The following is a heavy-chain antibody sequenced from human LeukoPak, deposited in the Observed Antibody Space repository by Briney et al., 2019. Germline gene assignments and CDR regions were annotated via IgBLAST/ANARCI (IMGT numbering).Heavy chain of an antibody. V-gene: IGHV4-39*01. CDR3: ARHEGNYYGSGSYLRWFDP. CDR2: IYYSGST. J-gene: IGHJ5*02. D-gene: IGHD3-10*01. Sequence: APETLSLTCTVSGGSISSSSYYWGWIRQPPGKGLEWIGSIYYSGSTYYNPSLKSRVTISVDTSKNQFSLKLSSVTAADTAVYYCARHEGNYYGSGSYLRWFDPWGQGTLVTVSS. CDR1: GGSISSSSYY.